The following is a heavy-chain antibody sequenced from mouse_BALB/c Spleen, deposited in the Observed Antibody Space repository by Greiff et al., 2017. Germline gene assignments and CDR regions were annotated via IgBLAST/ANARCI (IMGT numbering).Heavy chain of an antibody. CDR2: ISSGGST. J-gene: IGHJ2*01. CDR1: GFTFTSYA. V-gene: IGHV5-6-5*01. Sequence: EVQRVESGGGLVKPGGSLKLSCAASGFTFTSYAMSWVRQTPGKRLEWVVSISSGGSTYYPDSVKGRFTISRDNARNILYLQMSSLSSEDTAMYCCARGGNYQAWFAYWGQGTTLTVSA. CDR3: ARGGNYQAWFAY. D-gene: IGHD2-1*01.